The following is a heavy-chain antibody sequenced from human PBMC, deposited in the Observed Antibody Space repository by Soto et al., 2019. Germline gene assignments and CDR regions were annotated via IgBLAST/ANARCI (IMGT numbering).Heavy chain of an antibody. D-gene: IGHD6-19*01. Sequence: QVQLVESGGGVVQPGRSLRLSCAASGFTFSSYGMHWVRQAPGKGLEWVAVISYDGRNKYYADSVKGRFTISRDNSKNTLYLQMNSLRAEDTAVYYCAKEQGIAVAGTVYFQHWGQGTLVTVSS. CDR1: GFTFSSYG. CDR2: ISYDGRNK. J-gene: IGHJ1*01. CDR3: AKEQGIAVAGTVYFQH. V-gene: IGHV3-30*18.